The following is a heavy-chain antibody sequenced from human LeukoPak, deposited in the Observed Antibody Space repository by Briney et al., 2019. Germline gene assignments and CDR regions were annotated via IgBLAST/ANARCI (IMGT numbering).Heavy chain of an antibody. CDR3: ARVPHFGDYGWFDP. V-gene: IGHV4-61*01. Sequence: SETLSLTCTVSGVSVSSSSYYWSWIRQPPGKGLEWIGYMYNSGSTNYNPSLKSRVTISIDTSKNQFSLKLSSVTAADTAVYYCARVPHFGDYGWFDPWGQGTLVTVSS. D-gene: IGHD4-17*01. J-gene: IGHJ5*02. CDR2: MYNSGST. CDR1: GVSVSSSSYY.